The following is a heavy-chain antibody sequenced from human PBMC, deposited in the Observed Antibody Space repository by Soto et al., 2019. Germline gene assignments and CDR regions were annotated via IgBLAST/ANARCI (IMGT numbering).Heavy chain of an antibody. Sequence: QVQLVESGGGVVQPGRSLRLSCAASGFTFSSYGMHWVRQAPGKGLEWVAVISYDGSNKYYADSVKGRFTISRDNSKNTLYLQMNSRRAEDTAVYYCVGGYNWFDPWGQGTLVTVSS. J-gene: IGHJ5*02. V-gene: IGHV3-30*03. CDR2: ISYDGSNK. D-gene: IGHD3-16*01. CDR1: GFTFSSYG. CDR3: VGGYNWFDP.